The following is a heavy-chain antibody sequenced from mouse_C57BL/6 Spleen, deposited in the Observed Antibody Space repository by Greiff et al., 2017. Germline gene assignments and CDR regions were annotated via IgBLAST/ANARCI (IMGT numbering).Heavy chain of an antibody. D-gene: IGHD1-1*01. J-gene: IGHJ3*01. CDR1: GYTFTDYY. V-gene: IGHV1-76*01. CDR3: AGDYYGSSWGFAY. Sequence: QVQLKQSGAELVRPGASVKLSCKASGYTFTDYYINWVKQRPGQGLEWIARIYPGSGNTYYHEKFKGKATLTAEKSSSTAYMQLSSLTSEDSAVYFCAGDYYGSSWGFAYWGQGTLVTVSA. CDR2: IYPGSGNT.